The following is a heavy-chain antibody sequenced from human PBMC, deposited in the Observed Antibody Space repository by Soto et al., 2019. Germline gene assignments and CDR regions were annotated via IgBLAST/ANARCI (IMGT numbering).Heavy chain of an antibody. V-gene: IGHV3-23*01. J-gene: IGHJ5*02. CDR2: LTGGHYGT. D-gene: IGHD3-10*01. CDR1: GVTLQNYA. Sequence: PGGSLRLSCTASGVTLQNYAMAWIRHAPRRGLERVWLLTGGHYGTPYSSYVKGRFTASRDISKHFLYLQMNSLGVEDTAMYFCAKGKSTGDIDWFDPWGQGRLVTVAS. CDR3: AKGKSTGDIDWFDP.